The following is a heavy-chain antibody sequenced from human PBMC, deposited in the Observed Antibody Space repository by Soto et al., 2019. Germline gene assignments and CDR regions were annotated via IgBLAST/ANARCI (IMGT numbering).Heavy chain of an antibody. J-gene: IGHJ5*02. CDR1: RFTFSNHA. Sequence: PGGSLRLSCAASRFTFSNHALTWVRQAPGKGLEWISSISGSGFKKYYADSVKGRFTISRDNSKSTVYLELNNLSAEDTAVYHCAKNQGVELVPLATVDWFDPWGQGSVVTVSS. CDR2: ISGSGFKK. D-gene: IGHD1-26*01. V-gene: IGHV3-23*01. CDR3: AKNQGVELVPLATVDWFDP.